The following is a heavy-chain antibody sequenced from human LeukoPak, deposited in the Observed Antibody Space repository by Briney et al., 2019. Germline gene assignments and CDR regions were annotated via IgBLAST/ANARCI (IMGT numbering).Heavy chain of an antibody. CDR1: GGTFSSYA. Sequence: EASVKVSCKASGGTFSSYAISWVRQAPGQGLEWMGRIIPILGIANYAQKFQGRVTITADKSTSTAYMELSSLRSEDTAVYYCARDPGGEPNFDYWGQGTLVTVSS. CDR3: ARDPGGEPNFDY. J-gene: IGHJ4*02. V-gene: IGHV1-69*04. D-gene: IGHD2-21*01. CDR2: IIPILGIA.